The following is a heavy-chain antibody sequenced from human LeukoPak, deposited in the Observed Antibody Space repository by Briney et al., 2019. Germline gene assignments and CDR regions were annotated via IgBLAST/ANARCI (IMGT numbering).Heavy chain of an antibody. CDR2: IYTRGST. Sequence: PSETLSLTCTVSGGSISSYYWSWLRQPAGMGLEWLGRIYTRGSTNYNPSLKSRVTMSVDTSKNQFSLKLSSGTAADTAVYYCAREVRSSGYSFDYWGQGTLVTVSS. J-gene: IGHJ4*02. D-gene: IGHD3-22*01. V-gene: IGHV4-4*07. CDR3: AREVRSSGYSFDY. CDR1: GGSISSYY.